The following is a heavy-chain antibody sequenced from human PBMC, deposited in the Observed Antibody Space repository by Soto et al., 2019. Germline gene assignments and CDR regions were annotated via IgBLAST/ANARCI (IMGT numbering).Heavy chain of an antibody. CDR2: TYYRSRWYN. J-gene: IGHJ6*02. D-gene: IGHD5-12*01. V-gene: IGHV6-1*01. CDR1: GDSVSSNSAA. Sequence: QTLSLTCAISGDSVSSNSAAWNWIRQSPSRGLEWLGRTYYRSRWYNDYAVSVKSRITINPDTSKNQFSLQLNSVTPEDTAVYYCARDQDIVATIDYYYYGMDVWGQGTTVTVSS. CDR3: ARDQDIVATIDYYYYGMDV.